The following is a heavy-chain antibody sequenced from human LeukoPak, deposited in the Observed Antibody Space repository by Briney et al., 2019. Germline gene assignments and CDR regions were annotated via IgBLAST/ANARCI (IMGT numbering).Heavy chain of an antibody. CDR2: ISGSGGST. CDR3: AKIPQVGTVSVPNFDH. J-gene: IGHJ4*02. V-gene: IGHV3-23*01. Sequence: PSETLSLTCAVYGGSFSGYYWSWIRQPPGKGLEWVSAISGSGGSTYYTDSVKGRFIISRDNSENTLYLQMNSLRAEDTAIYYCAKIPQVGTVSVPNFDHWGQGTLVTVSS. CDR1: GGSFSGYY. D-gene: IGHD3/OR15-3a*01.